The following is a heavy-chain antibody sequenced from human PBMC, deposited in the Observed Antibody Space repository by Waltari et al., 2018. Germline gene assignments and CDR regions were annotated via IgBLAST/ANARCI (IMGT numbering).Heavy chain of an antibody. V-gene: IGHV3-30*01. Sequence: QVQLVESGGGVVQPGRSLRLSCAASGFPFSSYAMHWVRQAPGKGLEWVAVISYDGSNKYYADSVKGRFTISRDNSKNTLYLQMNSLRAEDTAVYYCARDNRGAWGQGTLVTVSS. CDR2: ISYDGSNK. J-gene: IGHJ4*02. D-gene: IGHD1-26*01. CDR1: GFPFSSYA. CDR3: ARDNRGA.